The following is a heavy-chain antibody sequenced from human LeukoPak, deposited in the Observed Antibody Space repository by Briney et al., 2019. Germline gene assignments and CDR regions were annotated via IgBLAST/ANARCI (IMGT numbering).Heavy chain of an antibody. V-gene: IGHV3-21*01. D-gene: IGHD4-17*01. CDR3: ARRVNYGDYGNDY. CDR1: GFTFSTYS. CDR2: ISGSSRYI. Sequence: GGSLRLSCAASGFTFSTYSRKWVRQAPGKGREWVSTISGSSRYIHFADAVRGRFTISRDNVKNSLYLQMNSLRAEDRAVYYCARRVNYGDYGNDYWGQGTLVTVSS. J-gene: IGHJ4*02.